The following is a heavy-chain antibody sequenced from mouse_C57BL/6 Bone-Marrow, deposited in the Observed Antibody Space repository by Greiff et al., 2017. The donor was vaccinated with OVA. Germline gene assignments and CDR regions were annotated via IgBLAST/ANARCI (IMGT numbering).Heavy chain of an antibody. CDR3: ARGWLLPFDY. CDR1: GYTFTDYY. Sequence: VQLQQSGAELVKPGASVKISCKASGYTFTDYYMNWVKQSHGKSLEWIGDINPNNGGTSYNQKFKGKATLTVDKSSSTAYMELRSLTSEDSAVYYCARGWLLPFDYWGQGTTLTVSS. D-gene: IGHD2-3*01. V-gene: IGHV1-26*01. CDR2: INPNNGGT. J-gene: IGHJ2*01.